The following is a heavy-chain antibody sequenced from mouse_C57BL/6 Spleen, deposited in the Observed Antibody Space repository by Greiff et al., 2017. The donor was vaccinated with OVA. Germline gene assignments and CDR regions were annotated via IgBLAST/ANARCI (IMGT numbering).Heavy chain of an antibody. Sequence: QVHVKQPGAELVRPGTSVKLSCKASGYTFTSYWMHWVKQRPGQGLEWIGVIDPSDSYTNYNQKFKGKATLTVDTSSSTAYMQLSSLTSEDSAVYYCAIPNYYGSSYGFDYWGQGTTLTVSS. V-gene: IGHV1-59*01. CDR1: GYTFTSYW. D-gene: IGHD1-1*01. CDR2: IDPSDSYT. CDR3: AIPNYYGSSYGFDY. J-gene: IGHJ2*01.